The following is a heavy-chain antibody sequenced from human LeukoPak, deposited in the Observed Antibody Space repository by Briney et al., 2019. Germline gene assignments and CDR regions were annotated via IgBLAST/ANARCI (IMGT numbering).Heavy chain of an antibody. J-gene: IGHJ4*02. V-gene: IGHV3-21*01. CDR2: ISSSGSYI. CDR3: ARGGDSWDFDY. CDR1: GITFSSYS. D-gene: IGHD3-3*01. Sequence: PGGSLRLSCAASGITFSSYSVFWVRQAPGKGLEWVSSISSSGSYIYYADSVKGRFTISRDNAKNSLYLQMNSLRAEDTAVYYCARGGDSWDFDYWGQGTLVTVSS.